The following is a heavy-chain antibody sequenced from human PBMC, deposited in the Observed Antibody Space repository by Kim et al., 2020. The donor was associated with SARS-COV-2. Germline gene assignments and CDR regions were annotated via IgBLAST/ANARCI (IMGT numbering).Heavy chain of an antibody. CDR2: INSDGSST. Sequence: GGSLRLSCAASGFTFSSYWMHWVRQAPGKVLVWVSRINSDGSSTSYADSVKGRFTISRDNAKNTLYLQMNSLRAEDTAVYYCAREESGLSHYYGMDVWGQGTTVTVSS. CDR3: AREESGLSHYYGMDV. CDR1: GFTFSSYW. D-gene: IGHD3-10*01. J-gene: IGHJ6*02. V-gene: IGHV3-74*01.